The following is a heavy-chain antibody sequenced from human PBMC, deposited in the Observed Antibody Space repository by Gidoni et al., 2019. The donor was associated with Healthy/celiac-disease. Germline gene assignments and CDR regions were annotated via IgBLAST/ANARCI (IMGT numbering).Heavy chain of an antibody. J-gene: IGHJ6*02. CDR3: AKDLGDYYGSGSYYHYYYYGMDV. CDR2: ISGSGGST. Sequence: EVQLLESGGGLVQPGGSLRLSCAASGFTFSSYAMSWVRQAPGKGLEGVSAISGSGGSTYYADSVKGRFTISRDNSKNTLYLQMNSLRAEDTAVYYCAKDLGDYYGSGSYYHYYYYGMDVWGQGTTVTVSS. CDR1: GFTFSSYA. V-gene: IGHV3-23*01. D-gene: IGHD3-10*01.